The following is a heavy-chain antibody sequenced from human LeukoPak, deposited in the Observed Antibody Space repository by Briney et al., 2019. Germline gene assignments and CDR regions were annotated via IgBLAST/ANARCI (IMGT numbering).Heavy chain of an antibody. CDR2: ISYSGST. Sequence: SETLSLTCSVSGGSISSYYWSWIRQPPGKGLEWIGYISYSGSTNYNPSLKSRVTISVDTSRNQFSLKLSSVTAADTAVYYCARGRLGGSGSYYNVLDYWGQGTLVTVSS. V-gene: IGHV4-59*01. CDR1: GGSISSYY. J-gene: IGHJ4*02. D-gene: IGHD3-10*01. CDR3: ARGRLGGSGSYYNVLDY.